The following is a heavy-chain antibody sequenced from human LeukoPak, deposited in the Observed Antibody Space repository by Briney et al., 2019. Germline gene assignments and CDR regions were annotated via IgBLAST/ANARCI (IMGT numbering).Heavy chain of an antibody. CDR3: AKDQTTVVTYMDV. J-gene: IGHJ6*03. D-gene: IGHD4-23*01. V-gene: IGHV3-30*02. CDR1: GFTFSSYG. CDR2: IRYDGSNK. Sequence: PGGSLRLSCAASGFTFSSYGMHWVRQAPGKGLEWVAFIRYDGSNKYYADSVKGRFTISRDNSKNALYLQMNSLRAEDTAVYYCAKDQTTVVTYMDVWGKGTTVTISS.